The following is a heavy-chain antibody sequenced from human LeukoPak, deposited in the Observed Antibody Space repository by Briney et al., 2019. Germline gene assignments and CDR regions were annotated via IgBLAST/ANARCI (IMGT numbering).Heavy chain of an antibody. V-gene: IGHV3-33*01. J-gene: IGHJ4*02. Sequence: XGSLRLSCAASGFTFSSYGMHWVRQAPGKGVEGGAVIWYDGSNKYYADSVKAPFTISRDNSNNTLYLQMNSLRAEDTAVYYCARPYSIYADYFDYWGQGTLVTVSS. D-gene: IGHD2-21*01. CDR1: GFTFSSYG. CDR3: ARPYSIYADYFDY. CDR2: IWYDGSNK.